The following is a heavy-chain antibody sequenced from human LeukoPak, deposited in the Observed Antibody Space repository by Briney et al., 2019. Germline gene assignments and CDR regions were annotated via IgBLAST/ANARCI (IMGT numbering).Heavy chain of an antibody. CDR1: GDSISSYY. V-gene: IGHV4-34*01. D-gene: IGHD3-22*01. J-gene: IGHJ6*03. CDR3: ARKTYYYDSSGYYPYYYYYYMDV. CDR2: INHSGST. Sequence: SETLSLTCTVSGDSISSYYWTWIRQPPGKGLEWIGEINHSGSTNYNPSLKSRVTISVDTSNNQFSLKLSSVTAADTAVYYCARKTYYYDSSGYYPYYYYYYMDVWGKGTTVTVSS.